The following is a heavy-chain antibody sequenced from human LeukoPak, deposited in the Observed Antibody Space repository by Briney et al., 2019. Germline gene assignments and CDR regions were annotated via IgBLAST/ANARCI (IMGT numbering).Heavy chain of an antibody. CDR1: GFTFSDHH. V-gene: IGHV3-11*04. Sequence: GGSLRLSCTSSGFTFSDHHMSWIRQAPGKGLEWVSKIDLRGTTIEYAESVKGRFTISRDDAKNSLYLQMSGLRAEDTAIYYCARDHVVPGLVFDHWGQGTLVSVS. CDR3: ARDHVVPGLVFDH. J-gene: IGHJ4*02. D-gene: IGHD2-21*01. CDR2: IDLRGTTI.